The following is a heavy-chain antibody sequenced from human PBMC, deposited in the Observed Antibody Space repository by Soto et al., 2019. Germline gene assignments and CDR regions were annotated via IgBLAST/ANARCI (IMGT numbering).Heavy chain of an antibody. V-gene: IGHV3-48*02. CDR1: GFTFSSFH. Sequence: EVQLVESGGGLVQPGGSLRLSCAASGFTFSSFHMNWVRQAPGRGLEWVAYITSSSDTIYYSDSVKGRFTISRDNGKNSLFRQMNSLRDEDTAVYYCARVVVVIPPGYYYAMDVWGQGTTVTVSS. D-gene: IGHD3-22*01. CDR3: ARVVVVIPPGYYYAMDV. J-gene: IGHJ6*02. CDR2: ITSSSDTI.